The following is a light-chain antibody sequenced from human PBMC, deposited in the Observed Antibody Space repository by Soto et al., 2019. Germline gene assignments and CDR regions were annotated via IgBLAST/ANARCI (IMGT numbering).Light chain of an antibody. Sequence: DIQMTQSPSSLSASVGDRVTITCRASQSISSSFNWYQQKPGKAPKLLIYAASRLQSGVPSRFSGSGSGTDFTLTISSLQPEDFVTYYCQQSYSTPYTFGQGTKLEIK. CDR1: QSISSS. CDR2: AAS. CDR3: QQSYSTPYT. V-gene: IGKV1-39*01. J-gene: IGKJ2*01.